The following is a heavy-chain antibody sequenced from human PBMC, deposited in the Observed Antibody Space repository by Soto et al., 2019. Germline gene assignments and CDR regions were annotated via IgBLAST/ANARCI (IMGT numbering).Heavy chain of an antibody. CDR1: GGSFSGYY. Sequence: QVQLQQWGAGPLRPLETLSLTCGVSGGSFSGYYWAWIRQSPGKGLEWIGEIKDRGSINYNPFLRNRVISSVDTSKNHFSLSLRSVTAAVTAVYSFAIERHDILPGPLLVWYFDLWGRGTLVTVSS. V-gene: IGHV4-34*01. J-gene: IGHJ2*01. CDR3: AIERHDILPGPLLVWYFDL. D-gene: IGHD3-9*01. CDR2: IKDRGSI.